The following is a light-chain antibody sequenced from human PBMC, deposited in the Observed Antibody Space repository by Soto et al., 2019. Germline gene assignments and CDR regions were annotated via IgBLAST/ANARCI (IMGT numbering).Light chain of an antibody. CDR3: QQYGNSPLT. V-gene: IGKV3-20*01. Sequence: EIVLTQSPGTLSLSLGERATLSCRASQSLDSKYFAWYQQKLGRAPSLLIYGGSIRATGIPDRFSGSVSGTDFTLTISSLEPEDFAVYHCQQYGNSPLTFGGGTKIEIK. CDR1: QSLDSKY. CDR2: GGS. J-gene: IGKJ4*01.